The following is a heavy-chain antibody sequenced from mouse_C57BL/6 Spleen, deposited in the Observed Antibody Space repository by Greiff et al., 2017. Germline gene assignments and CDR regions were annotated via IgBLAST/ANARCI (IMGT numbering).Heavy chain of an antibody. V-gene: IGHV1-19*01. CDR1: GYTFTDYY. CDR3: AHSSGYRYFDY. CDR2: INPYNGGT. J-gene: IGHJ2*01. D-gene: IGHD3-2*02. Sequence: EVQLQQSGPVLVKPGASVKMSCKASGYTFTDYYMNWVKQSHGKSLEWIGVINPYNGGTSYTQKFKGKATLTVDKSSSTAYMELNSLTSEDSAVYYCAHSSGYRYFDYWGQGTTLTVSS.